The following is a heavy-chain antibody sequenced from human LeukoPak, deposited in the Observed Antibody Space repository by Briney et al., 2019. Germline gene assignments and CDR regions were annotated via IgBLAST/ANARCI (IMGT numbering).Heavy chain of an antibody. CDR3: ARVSLIYGSGSYYQSPLTY. CDR1: GYTFTGCY. Sequence: ASVKVSCKASGYTFTGCYMHWVRQAPGQGLEWMGRINPNSGGTNYAQKFQGRVTMTRDTSISTAYMELNRLRSDDTAIYYCARVSLIYGSGSYYQSPLTYWGQGALVTVS. CDR2: INPNSGGT. V-gene: IGHV1-2*06. D-gene: IGHD3-10*01. J-gene: IGHJ4*02.